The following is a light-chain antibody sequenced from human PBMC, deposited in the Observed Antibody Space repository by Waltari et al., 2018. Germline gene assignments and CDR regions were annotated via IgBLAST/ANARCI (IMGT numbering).Light chain of an antibody. J-gene: IGKJ3*01. CDR3: QQRSNRPPT. V-gene: IGKV3-11*01. CDR1: QSVSRY. CDR2: DAS. Sequence: EIVLTQSPVTLSLSPGERANLSCRASQSVSRYLAWYQQKPGQAPRLLIYDASNRATGIPARFSGSGSGTDFTLTISSLEPEDFAVYYCQQRSNRPPTFGPGTKVDI.